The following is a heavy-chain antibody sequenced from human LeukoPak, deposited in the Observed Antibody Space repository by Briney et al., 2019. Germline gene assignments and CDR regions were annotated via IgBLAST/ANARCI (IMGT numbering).Heavy chain of an antibody. Sequence: SVKVSCKASGYTFTGRYIHWVRQAPGQGLEWMGGIIPIFGTANYAQKFQGRVTITTDESTSTAYMELSSLRSEDTAVYYCARAGDSSSSDWFDPWGQGTLVTVSS. CDR2: IIPIFGTA. CDR1: GYTFTGRY. J-gene: IGHJ5*02. CDR3: ARAGDSSSSDWFDP. V-gene: IGHV1-69*05. D-gene: IGHD6-6*01.